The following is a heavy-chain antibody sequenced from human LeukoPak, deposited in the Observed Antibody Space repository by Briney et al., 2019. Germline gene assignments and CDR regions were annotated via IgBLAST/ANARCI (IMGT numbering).Heavy chain of an antibody. V-gene: IGHV5-51*01. CDR1: GYSFTSCW. Sequence: GESLKISCKGSGYSFTSCWIGWVRQMPGKGLEWMGIIYPGDSDTRYSPSFQGQVTISADKSISTAYLQWSSLKASDTAMYYCARRFYYYGSGSLNFDYWGQGTLVTVSS. CDR3: ARRFYYYGSGSLNFDY. CDR2: IYPGDSDT. D-gene: IGHD3-10*01. J-gene: IGHJ4*02.